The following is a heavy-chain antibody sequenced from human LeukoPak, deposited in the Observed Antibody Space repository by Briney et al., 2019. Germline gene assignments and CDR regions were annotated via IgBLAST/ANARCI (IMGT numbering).Heavy chain of an antibody. CDR3: ARSSYYYGSGSHTRFGF. CDR1: GYTFTSYE. Sequence: ASVKVSCKTSGYTFTSYEINWVRQATGQGLEWMGWMNPNSGNTAYAQNFQGRVTMTTNTSIRTAYMELSNLRSEDTAVYYCARSSYYYGSGSHTRFGFWGQGTLVTVSS. J-gene: IGHJ4*02. D-gene: IGHD3-10*01. V-gene: IGHV1-8*01. CDR2: MNPNSGNT.